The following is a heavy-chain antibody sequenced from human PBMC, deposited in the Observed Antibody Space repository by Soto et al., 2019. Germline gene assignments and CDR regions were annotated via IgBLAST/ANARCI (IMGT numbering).Heavy chain of an antibody. J-gene: IGHJ3*02. D-gene: IGHD2-2*02. Sequence: EVQLVESGGGLVQPGRSLRLPCAASGFTFEDYAMHWVRQAPGKGLEWVSGISWNSGSIGYADSVKSRFTISRDNSKNSLYLQMISQRAEDTALYYCAKDLTSSIVPAAIRADAFDIWGQGTMVTVSS. CDR1: GFTFEDYA. CDR3: AKDLTSSIVPAAIRADAFDI. V-gene: IGHV3-9*01. CDR2: ISWNSGSI.